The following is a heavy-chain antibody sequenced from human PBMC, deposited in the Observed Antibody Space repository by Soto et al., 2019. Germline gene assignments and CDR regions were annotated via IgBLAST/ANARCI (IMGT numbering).Heavy chain of an antibody. J-gene: IGHJ1*01. Sequence: GGSLRLSCAASGFAFSSYAMHWVRQAPGKGLEWVAVISYDGSNKYYADSVKGRFTISRDNSKNTLYLQMNSLRAEDTAVYYCAKPLDYYDPSGYSFVLSCDRWGQGTLV. CDR2: ISYDGSNK. CDR1: GFAFSSYA. D-gene: IGHD3-22*01. CDR3: AKPLDYYDPSGYSFVLSCDR. V-gene: IGHV3-30-3*02.